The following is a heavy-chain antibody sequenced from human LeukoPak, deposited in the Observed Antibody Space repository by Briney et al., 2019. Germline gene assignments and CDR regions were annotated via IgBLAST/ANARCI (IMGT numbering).Heavy chain of an antibody. V-gene: IGHV1-18*01. CDR3: ARQWLFLDY. Sequence: GASVKVSCKASGYTFTSYGISWVRQAPGQGPEWMGWISAYNGNTNYAQKLQGRVTMTRNTSISTAYMELSSLRSEDTAVYYCARQWLFLDYWGQGTLVTVSS. D-gene: IGHD3-22*01. J-gene: IGHJ4*02. CDR1: GYTFTSYG. CDR2: ISAYNGNT.